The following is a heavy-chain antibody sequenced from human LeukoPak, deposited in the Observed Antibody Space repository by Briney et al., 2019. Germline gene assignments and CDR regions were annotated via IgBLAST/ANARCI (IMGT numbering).Heavy chain of an antibody. D-gene: IGHD1-26*01. Sequence: ASVKVSCKASGHTFTSYDINWVRQATGQGLEWMGWMNPNSGNTGYARKFQGRVTMTRNTSINTAYMELSSLRSEDTAVYYCARGPIVGGNTGINYYYGMDVWGQGTTVTVSS. V-gene: IGHV1-8*01. CDR3: ARGPIVGGNTGINYYYGMDV. CDR2: MNPNSGNT. CDR1: GHTFTSYD. J-gene: IGHJ6*02.